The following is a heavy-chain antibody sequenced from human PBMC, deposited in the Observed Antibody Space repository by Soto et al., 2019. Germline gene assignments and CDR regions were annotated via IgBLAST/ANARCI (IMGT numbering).Heavy chain of an antibody. Sequence: GASVKVSCKASGSTFSNSAISWVRQAPGQGLEWMGGIMPIFRTPDYAQRFQGRVTITADESTSTAYMELSGLRSDDTAVYYCARDKERQQLGGNYYYILDVWGQGTTVTVSS. V-gene: IGHV1-69*13. CDR3: ARDKERQQLGGNYYYILDV. D-gene: IGHD6-25*01. CDR1: GSTFSNSA. CDR2: IMPIFRTP. J-gene: IGHJ6*01.